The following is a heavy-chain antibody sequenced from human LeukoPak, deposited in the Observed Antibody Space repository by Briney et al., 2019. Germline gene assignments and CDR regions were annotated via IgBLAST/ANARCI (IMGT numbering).Heavy chain of an antibody. Sequence: SETLSLTCTVSGGSISSYYWSWIRQPAGKGLEWIGRIYTSGSTNYNPSLKSRVTMSVDTSKNQFSLKLSSVTAADTAVYFCARLRGYCSRGSCYHVDYWGQGTLVTVSS. V-gene: IGHV4-4*07. J-gene: IGHJ4*02. CDR1: GGSISSYY. CDR3: ARLRGYCSRGSCYHVDY. D-gene: IGHD2-15*01. CDR2: IYTSGST.